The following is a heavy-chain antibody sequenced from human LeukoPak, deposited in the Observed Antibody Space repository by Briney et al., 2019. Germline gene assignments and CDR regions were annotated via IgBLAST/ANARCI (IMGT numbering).Heavy chain of an antibody. D-gene: IGHD6-13*01. J-gene: IGHJ4*02. Sequence: SETLSLTCTVSGGSVSSGSYYWSWIRQPPGKGLEWIGYIYYSGSTNYNPSLKSRVTISVDTSKNQFSLKLSSVTAADTAVYYCARVPSSQQLDCDYWGQGTLVTVSS. V-gene: IGHV4-61*01. CDR3: ARVPSSQQLDCDY. CDR1: GGSVSSGSYY. CDR2: IYYSGST.